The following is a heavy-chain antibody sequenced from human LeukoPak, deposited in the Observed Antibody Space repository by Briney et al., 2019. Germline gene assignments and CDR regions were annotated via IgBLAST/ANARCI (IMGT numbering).Heavy chain of an antibody. D-gene: IGHD2-21*02. V-gene: IGHV5-51*01. J-gene: IGHJ6*04. CDR2: INPGDSDT. Sequence: PGESLQISCKGSGYSFTNYWIGWVRQMPEKGLEWMGIINPGDSDTRYSPSFQGQVTISADKSINTAYLQWSSLKASDTAMYYCARLNTVTAPDVWGKGTTVTVSS. CDR3: ARLNTVTAPDV. CDR1: GYSFTNYW.